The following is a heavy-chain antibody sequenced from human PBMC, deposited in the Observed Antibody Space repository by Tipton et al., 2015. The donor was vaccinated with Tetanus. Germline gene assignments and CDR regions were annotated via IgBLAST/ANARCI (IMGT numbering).Heavy chain of an antibody. CDR1: GFTFSSYS. V-gene: IGHV3-48*02. CDR3: ARSFNYYDILTGYYTGYFDY. D-gene: IGHD3-9*01. J-gene: IGHJ4*02. Sequence: SLRLSCAASGFTFSSYSMNWVRQAPGKGLEWVSYISSSSSTIYYADSVKGRFTISRDNAKNSLYLQMNSLRDEDTAVYYCARSFNYYDILTGYYTGYFDYWGQGTLVTVSS. CDR2: ISSSSSTI.